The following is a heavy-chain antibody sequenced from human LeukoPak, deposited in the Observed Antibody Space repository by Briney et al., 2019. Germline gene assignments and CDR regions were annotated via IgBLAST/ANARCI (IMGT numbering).Heavy chain of an antibody. CDR2: SSIHNGDV. D-gene: IGHD3-10*01. J-gene: IGHJ3*01. CDR1: GGALSSDS. V-gene: IGHV3-48*02. Sequence: GGSLRLSCAVSGGALSSDSMNWVRRSPGEGLEWIAHSSIHNGDVNYADSVKGRFTISRDNTKNSLYLQLESLRDEDTGVYYCARGRDYAFDVWGQGTMVTVSS. CDR3: ARGRDYAFDV.